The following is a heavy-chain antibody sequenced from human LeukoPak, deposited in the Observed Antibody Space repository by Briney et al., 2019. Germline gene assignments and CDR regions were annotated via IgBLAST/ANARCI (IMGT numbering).Heavy chain of an antibody. CDR1: GFTFSNYG. Sequence: GGSLRLSCAASGFTFSNYGKSWVRQAPGKGLEWVSAISGSGGSTYYADSVKGRFTISRDNSKNTLYLQMNSLRAEDTAVYYCAREGYSSSWYVAYYYYYMDVWGKGTTVTIS. CDR3: AREGYSSSWYVAYYYYYMDV. CDR2: ISGSGGST. D-gene: IGHD6-13*01. J-gene: IGHJ6*03. V-gene: IGHV3-23*01.